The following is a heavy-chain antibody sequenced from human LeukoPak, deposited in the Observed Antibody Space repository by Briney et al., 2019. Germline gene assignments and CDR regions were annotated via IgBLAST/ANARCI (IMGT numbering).Heavy chain of an antibody. D-gene: IGHD3-22*01. CDR3: AKKKGSGYAPFDY. V-gene: IGHV3-11*04. CDR1: GFTFSDYY. Sequence: GGSLRLSCAASGFTFSDYYMSWIRQAPGKGLEWVSYISSSGSTIYYADSVKGRFTISRDNAKNSLYLQMNSLRAEDTAVYYCAKKKGSGYAPFDYWGQGTLVTVSS. J-gene: IGHJ4*02. CDR2: ISSSGSTI.